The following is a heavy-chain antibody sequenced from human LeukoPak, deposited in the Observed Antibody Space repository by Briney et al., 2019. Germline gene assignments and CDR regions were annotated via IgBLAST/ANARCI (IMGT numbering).Heavy chain of an antibody. J-gene: IGHJ6*02. Sequence: GGSLRLSCAASGFTFSSYWMRWVRQAPGKGLVWVSRINSDGSSTSYADSVKGRFTISRDNAKNTLYLQMNSLRAEDTAVYYCARDGSQLFYYYGMDVWGQGTTVTVSS. CDR3: ARDGSQLFYYYGMDV. V-gene: IGHV3-74*01. D-gene: IGHD1-1*01. CDR2: INSDGSST. CDR1: GFTFSSYW.